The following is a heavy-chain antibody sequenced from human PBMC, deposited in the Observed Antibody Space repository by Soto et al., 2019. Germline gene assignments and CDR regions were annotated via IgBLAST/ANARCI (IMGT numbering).Heavy chain of an antibody. CDR2: IGSGSDPI. J-gene: IGHJ4*02. V-gene: IGHV3-48*01. Sequence: EVQLVESGGDLVHPGGSLRLSCAASGFTFSTSSMNWVRHAPGKGLEWVSYIGSGSDPIYYADSVKGRFTISRDNAKNSLYLPMNGLTAEKSAVYYCARGSTSVGYDYWGQGTLVTVSS. CDR1: GFTFSTSS. D-gene: IGHD1-26*01. CDR3: ARGSTSVGYDY.